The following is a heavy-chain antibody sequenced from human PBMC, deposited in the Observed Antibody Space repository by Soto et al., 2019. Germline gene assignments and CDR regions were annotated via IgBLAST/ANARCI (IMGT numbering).Heavy chain of an antibody. CDR3: AREGIRTMVRGVIRFFDY. Sequence: ASVKVSCKASGYTFTSYGISWVRQAPGQGLEWMGWISAYNGNTNYAQKLQGRVTMTTDTSTSTAYMELRSLRSDDTAVYYCAREGIRTMVRGVIRFFDYWGQGTLVTVSS. J-gene: IGHJ4*02. D-gene: IGHD3-10*01. V-gene: IGHV1-18*01. CDR2: ISAYNGNT. CDR1: GYTFTSYG.